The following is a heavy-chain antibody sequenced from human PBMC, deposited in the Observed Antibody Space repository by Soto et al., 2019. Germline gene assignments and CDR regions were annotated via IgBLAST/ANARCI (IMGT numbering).Heavy chain of an antibody. CDR1: GFTFTNYY. CDR2: INPAPGST. CDR3: ARGGWAGYNSEGGFDL. J-gene: IGHJ4*02. Sequence: QVQLVQSGAEVKKSGAAVKISCKTSGFTFTNYYLHWVRQAPGQGLEWMGLINPAPGSTNYAEKFQGGGTIKRGMPSNSIYMQLGRLTSEDTGVYYCARGGWAGYNSEGGFDLWGQGTHITVSS. V-gene: IGHV1-46*01. D-gene: IGHD6-19*01.